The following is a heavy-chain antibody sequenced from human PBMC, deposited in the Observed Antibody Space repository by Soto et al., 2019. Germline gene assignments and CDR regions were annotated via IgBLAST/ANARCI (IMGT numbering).Heavy chain of an antibody. V-gene: IGHV1-18*01. Sequence: QVRLVQSGAEVKQPGASVKVSCKASGYAFTTYGFSWVRQAPGQGLEWMGWISAYNGNRNYAQNLQGRVTMTTDTSTSTAYMELRNLRSDDTAIYYCAREGLLVYWGQGTLVTVSS. J-gene: IGHJ4*02. D-gene: IGHD2-15*01. CDR1: GYAFTTYG. CDR3: AREGLLVY. CDR2: ISAYNGNR.